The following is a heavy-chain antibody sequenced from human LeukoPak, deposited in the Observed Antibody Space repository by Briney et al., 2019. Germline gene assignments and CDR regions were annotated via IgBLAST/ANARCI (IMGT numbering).Heavy chain of an antibody. J-gene: IGHJ4*02. CDR1: GYSLSGYW. D-gene: IGHD6-6*01. Sequence: GGSLRLSRAVSGYSLSGYWMTWDRQAPGKGLEWVANIKQEGSEKYYVDSVEGRFTISRDNAKNSLSLQMNSLRGEDTAVYYCVRALGSSSADFWGQGTLVTVSS. V-gene: IGHV3-7*01. CDR3: VRALGSSSADF. CDR2: IKQEGSEK.